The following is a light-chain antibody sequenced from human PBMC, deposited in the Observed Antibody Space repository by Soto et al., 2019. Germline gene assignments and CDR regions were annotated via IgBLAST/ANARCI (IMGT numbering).Light chain of an antibody. J-gene: IGKJ1*01. CDR2: GAS. Sequence: ETVMTQSPATLSVSPGERATLSCRASQSVNSNLAWYQQKLGQAPRVLIFGASTRATGIPARFSGSGSGTEFSLTINSLQSEDFAVYYCHQRQSWPRTFGQGTKVDI. CDR1: QSVNSN. CDR3: HQRQSWPRT. V-gene: IGKV3-15*01.